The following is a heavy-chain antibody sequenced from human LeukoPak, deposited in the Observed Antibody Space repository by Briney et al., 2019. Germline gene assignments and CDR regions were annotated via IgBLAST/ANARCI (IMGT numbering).Heavy chain of an antibody. V-gene: IGHV4-34*01. CDR3: ARGQRWGGPLYYGMDV. D-gene: IGHD3-16*01. Sequence: SETLSLTCAVYGGSFSGYYWSWIRQPPGKGLEWIGEINHSGSTNYNPSLKSRVTISVDTSKNQFSLKLSSVTAADTAVYYCARGQRWGGPLYYGMDVWGQGTTVTVSS. CDR2: INHSGST. CDR1: GGSFSGYY. J-gene: IGHJ6*02.